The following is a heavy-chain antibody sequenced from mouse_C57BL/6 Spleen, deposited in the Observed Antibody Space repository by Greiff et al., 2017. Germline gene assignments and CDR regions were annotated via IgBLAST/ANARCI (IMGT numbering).Heavy chain of an antibody. CDR1: GYTFTSYW. D-gene: IGHD2-4*01. CDR3: ACDYPD. Sequence: QVQLQQPGAELVMPGASVKLSCKASGYTFTSYWMHWVKQRPGQGLEWIGEIDPSDSYTNYNQKFKGKSTLTVDKSSSTAYMQLSSLTSEDSAVYYCACDYPDGGQGTLVTVSA. V-gene: IGHV1-69*01. J-gene: IGHJ3*01. CDR2: IDPSDSYT.